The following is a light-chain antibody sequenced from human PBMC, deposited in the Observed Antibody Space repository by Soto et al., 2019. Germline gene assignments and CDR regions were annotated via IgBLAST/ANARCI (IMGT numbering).Light chain of an antibody. CDR3: QQYNRHTT. J-gene: IGKJ1*01. Sequence: DIQMTQSPSTLSASVGDRVTITCRASQSISSWLAWYQQKPGKAPKLLIYKASSLESGVRSRFSGSGSGTEFTLTIRSLQPDDFATYYCQQYNRHTTFGQGTKVDI. CDR1: QSISSW. V-gene: IGKV1-5*03. CDR2: KAS.